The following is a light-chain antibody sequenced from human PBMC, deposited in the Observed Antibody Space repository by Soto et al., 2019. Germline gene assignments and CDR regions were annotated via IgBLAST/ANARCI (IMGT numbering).Light chain of an antibody. CDR2: AAS. J-gene: IGKJ1*01. V-gene: IGKV1-39*01. Sequence: DIQMTQSPASLSASVGDRITITCRASQSIRDYLNWYQHKPGMAPQLLIYAASNLQSGVPSRFSGSGSGTDFTLTITSLQPDDFATYYCQQTFGIFPWTFGQGTKVDI. CDR1: QSIRDY. CDR3: QQTFGIFPWT.